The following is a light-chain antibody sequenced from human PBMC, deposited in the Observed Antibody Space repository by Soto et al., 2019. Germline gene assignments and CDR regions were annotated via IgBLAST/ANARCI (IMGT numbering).Light chain of an antibody. CDR2: DAS. V-gene: IGKV3-11*01. J-gene: IGKJ4*01. CDR3: QQRSSWPLT. CDR1: QSISSY. Sequence: EIVLTQSPATLSLSPGERATLSCRASQSISSYLAWYQQKRGQAPGLLIYDASNRATGIPARFSGSGSGTDFTLTISSLETEDFAVYYCQQRSSWPLTFGGGTKVEIK.